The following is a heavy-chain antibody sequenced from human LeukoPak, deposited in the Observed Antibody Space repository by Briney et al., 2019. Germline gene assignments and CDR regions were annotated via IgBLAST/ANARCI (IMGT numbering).Heavy chain of an antibody. D-gene: IGHD3-10*01. CDR2: ISYDGSNK. J-gene: IGHJ4*02. Sequence: GRSLRLSCAASGFTLSSYAMHWVRQAPGKGLEWVAVISYDGSNKYYADSVKGRFTISRGNSKNTLYLQMNSLRAEDTAVYYCARDHVTYYYGSGSSPFYWGQGTLVTVSS. V-gene: IGHV3-30*04. CDR3: ARDHVTYYYGSGSSPFY. CDR1: GFTLSSYA.